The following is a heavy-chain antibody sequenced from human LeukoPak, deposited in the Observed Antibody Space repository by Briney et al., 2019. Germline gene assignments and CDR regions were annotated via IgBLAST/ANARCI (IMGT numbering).Heavy chain of an antibody. Sequence: SETLSLTCTVSGGSISSYYWSWIRQPPGKGLEWIGYIYYSGSTNYNPSLKSRVTISVDTSKNQFSLKLSSVTAADTAVYYCARAKYYGSGSGGSFDYWGQGTLVTVSS. V-gene: IGHV4-59*08. J-gene: IGHJ4*02. CDR1: GGSISSYY. CDR3: ARAKYYGSGSGGSFDY. D-gene: IGHD3-10*01. CDR2: IYYSGST.